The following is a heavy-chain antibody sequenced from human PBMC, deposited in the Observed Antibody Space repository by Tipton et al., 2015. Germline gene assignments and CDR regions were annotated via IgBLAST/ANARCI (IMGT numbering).Heavy chain of an antibody. D-gene: IGHD3-10*01. CDR3: ARGLLLWFGMSDY. CDR1: AYSISSDYY. V-gene: IGHV4-38-2*01. Sequence: TLSLTCAVSAYSISSDYYWGWIRQPPGKGLEWIGSISHSGDTLSNPSLKSRVTISVDTSKNHFSLKLNSVTAADTAVYYCARGLLLWFGMSDYWGRGTLVTVSS. J-gene: IGHJ4*02. CDR2: ISHSGDT.